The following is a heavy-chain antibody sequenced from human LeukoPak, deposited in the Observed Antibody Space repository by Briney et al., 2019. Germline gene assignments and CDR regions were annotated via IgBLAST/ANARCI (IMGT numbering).Heavy chain of an antibody. Sequence: GGSLRLSCAASGFTFSDYYMCWIRQAPGKGLEWVSCLSRSGSSIYYADSVKGRFTISRDNAKNSLYLQMNSLRAEDTAVYYCARTLGGSSIDYWGQGTLVTVSS. CDR1: GFTFSDYY. CDR2: LSRSGSSI. D-gene: IGHD1-26*01. V-gene: IGHV3-11*04. CDR3: ARTLGGSSIDY. J-gene: IGHJ4*02.